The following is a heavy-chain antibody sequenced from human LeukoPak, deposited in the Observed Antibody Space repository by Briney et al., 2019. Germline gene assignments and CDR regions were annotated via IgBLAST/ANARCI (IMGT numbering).Heavy chain of an antibody. CDR3: VRVGYCTNGVCYDAFDI. J-gene: IGHJ3*02. CDR1: GYTFTSYG. D-gene: IGHD2-8*01. CDR2: ISAYNGNT. Sequence: ASVKVSCKASGYTFTSYGISWVRQAPGQGLEWMGWISAYNGNTNYAQKLQGRVTMTTDTSTSTAYMELRSLRSDDTAVYYCVRVGYCTNGVCYDAFDIWGQGTMVTVSS. V-gene: IGHV1-18*01.